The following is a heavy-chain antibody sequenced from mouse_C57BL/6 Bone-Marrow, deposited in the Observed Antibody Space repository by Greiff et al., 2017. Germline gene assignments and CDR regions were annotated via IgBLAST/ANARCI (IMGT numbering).Heavy chain of an antibody. CDR1: GYTFTSYG. V-gene: IGHV1-81*01. CDR2: IYPRSGNT. Sequence: QVHVKQSGAELARPGASVKLSCKASGYTFTSYGISWVKQRTGQGLEWIGEIYPRSGNTYYNEKFKGKATLTADKSSSTAYMELRSLTSEDSAVYFCARWLGYFFDYWGQGTTLTVSS. J-gene: IGHJ2*01. CDR3: ARWLGYFFDY. D-gene: IGHD2-2*01.